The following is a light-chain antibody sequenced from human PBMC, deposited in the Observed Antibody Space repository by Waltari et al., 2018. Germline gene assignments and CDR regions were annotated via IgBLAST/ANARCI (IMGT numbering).Light chain of an antibody. Sequence: AIRITQSPSSLSASTGNRVTITCRASQGISNYLAWFQQKPCKAPKLLIYGASTLQSRVQTMFSGSGSGTDFTLTINYLQSEDFATYYCQQYYSDPLTFGGGTKVEIK. CDR2: GAS. CDR1: QGISNY. V-gene: IGKV1-8*01. J-gene: IGKJ4*01. CDR3: QQYYSDPLT.